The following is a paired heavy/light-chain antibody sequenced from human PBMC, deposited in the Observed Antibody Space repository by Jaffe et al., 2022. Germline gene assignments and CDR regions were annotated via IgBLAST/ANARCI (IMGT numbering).Heavy chain of an antibody. J-gene: IGHJ4*02. V-gene: IGHV1-2*06. CDR2: INPNSGGT. CDR1: GYTFTGYY. CDR3: ARDGQGLLRFLEWLSSDFDY. D-gene: IGHD3-3*01. Sequence: QVQLVQSGAEVKKPGASVKVSCKASGYTFTGYYMHWVRQAPGQGLEWMGRINPNSGGTNYAQKFQGRVTMTRDTSISTAYMELSRLRSDDTAVYYCARDGQGLLRFLEWLSSDFDYWGQGTLVTVSS.
Light chain of an antibody. CDR1: SSDVGSYNL. V-gene: IGLV2-23*01. CDR3: CSYAGSSTYVV. CDR2: EGS. J-gene: IGLJ2*01. Sequence: QSALTQPASVSGSPGQSITISCTGTSSDVGSYNLVSWYQQHPGKAPKLMIYEGSKRPSGVSNRFSGSKSGNTASLTISGLQAEDEADYYCCSYAGSSTYVVFGGGTKLTVL.